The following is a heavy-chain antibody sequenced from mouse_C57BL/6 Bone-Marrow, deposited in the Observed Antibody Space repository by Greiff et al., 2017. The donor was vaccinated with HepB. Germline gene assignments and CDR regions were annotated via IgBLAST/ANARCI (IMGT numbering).Heavy chain of an antibody. Sequence: EVKLMESGGGLVKPGGSLKLSCAASGFTFSSYAMSWVRQTPEKRLEWVATISDGGSYTYYPDNVKGRLTISRDNAKNNLYLQMSHLKSEDTAMYYCARDEGITTDYFDYWGQGTTLTVSS. CDR2: ISDGGSYT. J-gene: IGHJ2*01. CDR3: ARDEGITTDYFDY. CDR1: GFTFSSYA. D-gene: IGHD1-1*01. V-gene: IGHV5-4*01.